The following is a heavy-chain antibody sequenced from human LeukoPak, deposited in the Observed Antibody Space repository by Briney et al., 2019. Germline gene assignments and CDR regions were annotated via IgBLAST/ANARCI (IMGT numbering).Heavy chain of an antibody. J-gene: IGHJ6*03. CDR2: IYYSGGT. CDR1: GGSISSSSYY. CDR3: ARGYYYMDL. V-gene: IGHV4-39*07. Sequence: SETLSLTCTVSGGSISSSSYYWGWIRQPPGKGLEWIGSIYYSGGTYYNPSLKSRVTMSVDTSRNQFSLKLSSVTAADTAVYYCARGYYYMDLWGKGTTVTVSS.